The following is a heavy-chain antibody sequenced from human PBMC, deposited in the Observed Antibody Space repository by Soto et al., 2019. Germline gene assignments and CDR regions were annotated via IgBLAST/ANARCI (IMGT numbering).Heavy chain of an antibody. J-gene: IGHJ4*02. D-gene: IGHD3-16*01. CDR2: ISNDGSNK. Sequence: QVHLVESGGGVVQPGRSLRLSCAASGFSFSTYGMHWVRQAPGKGLEWVAFISNDGSNKYYADSVKGRFTISRDNSKNPLYLKMNSLGAEDTAVYSGAKGFGTSGAFDYGGQGPLAPVSS. V-gene: IGHV3-30*18. CDR1: GFSFSTYG. CDR3: AKGFGTSGAFDY.